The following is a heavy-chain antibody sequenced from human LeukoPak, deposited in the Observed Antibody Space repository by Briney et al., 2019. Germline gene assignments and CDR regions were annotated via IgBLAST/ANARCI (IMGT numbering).Heavy chain of an antibody. V-gene: IGHV4-31*03. CDR1: GGSISSSGNY. D-gene: IGHD1-26*01. J-gene: IGHJ4*02. CDR2: IYYSGST. Sequence: SQTLSLTCTVSGGSISSSGNYWSWIRQHPVNGLEWIGYIYYSGSTYCNPSLRSRVTISVDTSKNQFSLKLSSVTAADTAVYYCAREIRIVGATTGYFAYWGQGTLVTVSS. CDR3: AREIRIVGATTGYFAY.